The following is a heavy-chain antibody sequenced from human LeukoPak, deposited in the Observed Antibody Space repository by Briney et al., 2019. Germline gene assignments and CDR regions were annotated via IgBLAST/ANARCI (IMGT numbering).Heavy chain of an antibody. J-gene: IGHJ4*02. CDR3: ARDGDGTTFSHFDY. CDR1: GFTVSSNY. D-gene: IGHD1-1*01. V-gene: IGHV3-53*01. CDR2: IYSGGST. Sequence: GGSLRLSCAASGFTVSSNYMSWVRQAPGKGLEWVSVIYSGGSTYYADSVKGRFTISRDNSKNTLYLQMNSLRAEDTAVYYCARDGDGTTFSHFDYWGQGTLVTVSS.